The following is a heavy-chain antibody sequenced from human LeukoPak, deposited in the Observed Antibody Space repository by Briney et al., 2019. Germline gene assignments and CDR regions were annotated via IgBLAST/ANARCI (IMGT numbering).Heavy chain of an antibody. CDR1: GFTFSSYA. D-gene: IGHD2-15*01. Sequence: GGSLRLSCAASGFTFSSYAMSWVRQAPGKGLEWVSGISGSGDSTYYADAVKGRFTISRDNSKNTLYLQMSSLRVEDTAMYYCAKEAQDCSGRGCDFWGQGSLVTVSS. CDR2: ISGSGDST. V-gene: IGHV3-23*01. J-gene: IGHJ4*02. CDR3: AKEAQDCSGRGCDF.